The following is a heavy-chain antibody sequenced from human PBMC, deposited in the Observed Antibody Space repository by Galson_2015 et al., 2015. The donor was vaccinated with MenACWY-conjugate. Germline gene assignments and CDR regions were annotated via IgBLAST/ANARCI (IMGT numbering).Heavy chain of an antibody. CDR1: GFTFSSYS. Sequence: SLRLSCAASGFTFSSYSMNWVRQAPGKGLEWVSYISSGSNTIYHADSVKGRFTISRDNAKNSLYLQMNSLRAEDTAVYYCARDGYSSGPSPDWYFELWGRGTLVTVSS. J-gene: IGHJ2*01. CDR2: ISSGSNTI. CDR3: ARDGYSSGPSPDWYFEL. V-gene: IGHV3-48*04. D-gene: IGHD5-18*01.